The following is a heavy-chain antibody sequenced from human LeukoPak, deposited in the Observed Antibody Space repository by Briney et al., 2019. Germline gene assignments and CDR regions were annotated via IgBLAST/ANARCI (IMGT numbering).Heavy chain of an antibody. CDR1: GGSISSSSYY. CDR2: IHYSGST. V-gene: IGHV4-39*01. J-gene: IGHJ4*02. CDR3: ARHGGLIFDY. D-gene: IGHD3-16*01. Sequence: PSGTLSLTCTVSGGSISSSSYYWGWLRQPPGKGLEWIGSIHYSGSTYYNPSLKSRVTISVDTSKNQFSLKLSSVTAADTAVYYCARHGGLIFDYWGQGTLVTVSS.